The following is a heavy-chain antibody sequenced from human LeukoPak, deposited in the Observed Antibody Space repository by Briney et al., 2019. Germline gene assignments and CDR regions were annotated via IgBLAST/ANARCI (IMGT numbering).Heavy chain of an antibody. CDR2: IYYSGST. CDR1: GGSISSSSYY. V-gene: IGHV4-39*01. CDR3: ARHEEYSYGYRKKTGVVSAYFDY. J-gene: IGHJ4*02. D-gene: IGHD5-18*01. Sequence: SETLSLTCTVSGGSISSSSYYWGWIRQPPGKGLEWIGSIYYSGSTYYNPSLKSRVTISVDTSKNQFSLKLSSVTAADTAVYYCARHEEYSYGYRKKTGVVSAYFDYWGQGTLVTVSP.